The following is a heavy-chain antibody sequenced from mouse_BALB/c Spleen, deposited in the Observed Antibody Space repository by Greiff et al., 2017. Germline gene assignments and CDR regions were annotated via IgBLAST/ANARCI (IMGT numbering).Heavy chain of an antibody. V-gene: IGHV5-4*02. CDR1: GFTFSDYY. D-gene: IGHD2-4*01. CDR2: ISDGGSYT. CDR3: ARERSTMITTGNFDV. Sequence: EVQLVESGGGLVKPGGSLKLSCAASGFTFSDYYMYWVRQTPEKRLEWVATISDGGSYTYYPDSVKGRFTISRDNAKNNLYLQMSSLKSEDTAMYYCARERSTMITTGNFDVGGAGTTVTVSS. J-gene: IGHJ1*01.